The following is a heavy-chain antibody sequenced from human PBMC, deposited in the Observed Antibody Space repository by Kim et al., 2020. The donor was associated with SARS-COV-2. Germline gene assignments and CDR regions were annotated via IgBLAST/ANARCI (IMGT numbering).Heavy chain of an antibody. CDR2: ISYTGFT. CDR3: ATLDY. J-gene: IGHJ4*02. V-gene: IGHV4-39*01. Sequence: ISYTGFTYHNPSLKSRLTMSVDTSKNQFSRKLNSVTAADTAVYYCATLDYWGQGTLVTVSS.